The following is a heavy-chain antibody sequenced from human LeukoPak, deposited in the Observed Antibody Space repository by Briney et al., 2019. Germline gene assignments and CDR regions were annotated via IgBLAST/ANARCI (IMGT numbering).Heavy chain of an antibody. Sequence: GESLKISCKGSGYSFISYWIGWVRQMPGKGLEWMGVIYPGDSDTRYSPSFQGQVTISADKSISTAYLQWSSPKASDAAMYYCVRLSYSSSWYDNYFEYWGQGSLVTVSS. CDR1: GYSFISYW. D-gene: IGHD6-13*01. J-gene: IGHJ4*02. V-gene: IGHV5-51*01. CDR2: IYPGDSDT. CDR3: VRLSYSSSWYDNYFEY.